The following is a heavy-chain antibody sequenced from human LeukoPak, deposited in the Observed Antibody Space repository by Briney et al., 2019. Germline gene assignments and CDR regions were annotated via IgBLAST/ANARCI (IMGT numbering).Heavy chain of an antibody. V-gene: IGHV3-7*03. Sequence: PGGSLRLSCAASGFTFSSYWMTWVRQAPGKGLKWVANIKQDGIEKYYVDSVKGRFTISRENAENSIYLQMNSLRAEDTAVYLCARALGVTPPDYTSYGMDVWGKGATVTVSS. J-gene: IGHJ6*04. CDR2: IKQDGIEK. D-gene: IGHD4-11*01. CDR3: ARALGVTPPDYTSYGMDV. CDR1: GFTFSSYW.